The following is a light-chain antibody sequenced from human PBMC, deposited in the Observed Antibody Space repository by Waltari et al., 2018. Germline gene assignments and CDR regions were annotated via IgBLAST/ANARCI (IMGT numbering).Light chain of an antibody. V-gene: IGLV2-11*01. CDR1: SRDVVGSSY. CDR2: DVT. Sequence: QSALTQPRPVSGSPGQSVAISCTGPSRDVVGSSYVSWYQPHPGKAPKIIIYDVTKRPSGVPDRFSGSKSGNTASLTISGLQAEDEADYYCCSYAGSDTYVFGTGTEVTVL. J-gene: IGLJ1*01. CDR3: CSYAGSDTYV.